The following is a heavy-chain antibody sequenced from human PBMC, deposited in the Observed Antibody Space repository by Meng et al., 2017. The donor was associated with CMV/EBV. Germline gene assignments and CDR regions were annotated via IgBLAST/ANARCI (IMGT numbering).Heavy chain of an antibody. CDR3: ARGPRAAALGRG. Sequence: ASVKVSCKASGYTFTSYDINWVRQATGQGLEWMGWMNPNSGNTGYAQKFQGRVTMTRNTSISTAYMELSSLRSEDTAMYYCARGPRAAALGRGWGQGTLVTVSS. J-gene: IGHJ4*02. CDR2: MNPNSGNT. V-gene: IGHV1-8*01. D-gene: IGHD6-13*01. CDR1: GYTFTSYD.